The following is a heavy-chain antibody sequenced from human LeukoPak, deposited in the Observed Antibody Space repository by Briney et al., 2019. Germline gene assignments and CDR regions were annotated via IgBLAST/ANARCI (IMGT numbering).Heavy chain of an antibody. CDR1: GGSISSSSYY. J-gene: IGHJ4*02. CDR3: ARDPSRLSSGYYYYFDY. D-gene: IGHD3-22*01. CDR2: IYYSGST. Sequence: PSETLSLTCTVSGGSISSSSYYWGWIRQPPGKGLEWIGSIYYSGSTYYNPSLKSRVTISVDTSKNPFSLKLSSVTAADTAVYYCARDPSRLSSGYYYYFDYWGQGTLVTVSS. V-gene: IGHV4-39*07.